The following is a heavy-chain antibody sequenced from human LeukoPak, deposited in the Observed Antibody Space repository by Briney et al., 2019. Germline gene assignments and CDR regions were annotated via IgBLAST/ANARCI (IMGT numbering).Heavy chain of an antibody. D-gene: IGHD3-22*01. J-gene: IGHJ4*02. CDR1: GFTFDDYA. Sequence: SGGSLRLSCAASGFTFDDYAMHWVRQAPGKGLEWVSGISWNSGSIGYADSVKGRFTISRDNAKNSLYLQMNSLRAEDTAVYYCARDPSTSGDSSGYYLYYFDYWGQGTLVTVSS. CDR3: ARDPSTSGDSSGYYLYYFDY. V-gene: IGHV3-9*01. CDR2: ISWNSGSI.